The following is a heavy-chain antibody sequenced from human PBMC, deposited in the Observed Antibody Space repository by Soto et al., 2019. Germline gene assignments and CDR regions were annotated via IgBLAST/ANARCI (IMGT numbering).Heavy chain of an antibody. J-gene: IGHJ4*02. CDR1: GYTFMDYY. CDR3: ARDPRSWNYGGFWDQ. CDR2: LKPAGGST. Sequence: QVQLMQSGAEVKKPGASVRVSCQTSGYTFMDYYIHWLRQAPGQGLEWMGVLKPAGGSTSYARKLQGRVTVTTDTSTNSVYLDLSRLRLEDTGVYFCARDPRSWNYGGFWDQWGQGNLV. D-gene: IGHD3-16*01. V-gene: IGHV1-46*01.